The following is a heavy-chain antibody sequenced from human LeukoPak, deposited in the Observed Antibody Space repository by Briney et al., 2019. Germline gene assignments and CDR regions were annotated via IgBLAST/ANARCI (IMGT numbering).Heavy chain of an antibody. Sequence: ASVKVSCKASGYTFTSNALGWVRQAPGQGLEWMGWINTNTGNPTYAQGFTGRFVFSLDTSVSTAYLQISSLKAEDTAVYYCARPPGYCSGGSCYSNYYYYYMDVWGKGTTVTVSS. D-gene: IGHD2-15*01. CDR2: INTNTGNP. J-gene: IGHJ6*03. CDR3: ARPPGYCSGGSCYSNYYYYYMDV. V-gene: IGHV7-4-1*02. CDR1: GYTFTSNA.